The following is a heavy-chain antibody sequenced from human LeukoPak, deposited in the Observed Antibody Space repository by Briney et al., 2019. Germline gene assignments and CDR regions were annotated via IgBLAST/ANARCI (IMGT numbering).Heavy chain of an antibody. Sequence: GGSLRLSCAASGFTFSSYAMTWVRQAPGKGLEWVSAISGSGGSTYYADSVKGRFTISRDNSKNTLYLQMNSVRAEDTAVYYCASQGGSAAGFSALDYWGQGTLVTVSS. V-gene: IGHV3-23*01. CDR3: ASQGGSAAGFSALDY. J-gene: IGHJ4*02. CDR1: GFTFSSYA. D-gene: IGHD6-13*01. CDR2: ISGSGGST.